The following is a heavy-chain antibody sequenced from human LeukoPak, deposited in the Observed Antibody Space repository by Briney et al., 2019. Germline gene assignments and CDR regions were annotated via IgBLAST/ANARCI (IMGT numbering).Heavy chain of an antibody. J-gene: IGHJ3*02. V-gene: IGHV4-38-2*02. Sequence: SETLSLTCTVSGYSISSGYYWGWIRQPPGKGLEWIGGIYHSGSTYYNPSLKSRVTISVDTSKNQFSLKLSSVTAADTAAYYCVRVFSYSSSSFAFDIWGQGTIVTVSS. CDR2: IYHSGST. D-gene: IGHD6-6*01. CDR3: VRVFSYSSSSFAFDI. CDR1: GYSISSGYY.